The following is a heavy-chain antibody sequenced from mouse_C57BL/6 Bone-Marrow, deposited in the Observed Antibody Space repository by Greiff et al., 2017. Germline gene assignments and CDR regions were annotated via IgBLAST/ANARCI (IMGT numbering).Heavy chain of an antibody. Sequence: EVKLQASEGGLVQPGSSMKLSCTASGFTFSDYYMAWVRQVPEKGLEWVANINYDGSSTYYLDSLKSRFIISRDNAKNILYLQMSSLKSEDTATYYCARETLYYGFDYWGQGTTLTVSS. CDR2: INYDGSST. J-gene: IGHJ2*01. CDR3: ARETLYYGFDY. CDR1: GFTFSDYY. V-gene: IGHV5-16*01. D-gene: IGHD1-1*01.